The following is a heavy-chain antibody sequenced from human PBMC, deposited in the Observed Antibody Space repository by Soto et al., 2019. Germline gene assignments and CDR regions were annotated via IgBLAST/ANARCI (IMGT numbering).Heavy chain of an antibody. CDR1: GFTFSSYA. J-gene: IGHJ6*02. CDR3: AREARPDYYYYGMDV. D-gene: IGHD6-6*01. V-gene: IGHV3-30-3*01. Sequence: PGGSLRLSCAASGFTFSSYAMHWVRQAPDKGLEWVAVISYDGSNKYYADSVKGRFTISRDNSKNTLYLQMNSLRAEDTAVYYCAREARPDYYYYGMDVWGQGTTVTVSS. CDR2: ISYDGSNK.